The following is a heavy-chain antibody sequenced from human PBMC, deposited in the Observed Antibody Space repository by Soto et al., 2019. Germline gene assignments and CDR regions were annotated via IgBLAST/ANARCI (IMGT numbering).Heavy chain of an antibody. Sequence: KASETLSLTCAVYGGSFSGYFWNWIRQTPGKGLEWIGKVNHNGRNNYNPSLKSRVTISLDMSKNQISLKLTSVTAADTAVYYCARGWSSDWQVAFDFWGEGTLVTVSS. V-gene: IGHV4-34*01. CDR1: GGSFSGYF. J-gene: IGHJ3*01. CDR3: ARGWSSDWQVAFDF. CDR2: VNHNGRN. D-gene: IGHD6-19*01.